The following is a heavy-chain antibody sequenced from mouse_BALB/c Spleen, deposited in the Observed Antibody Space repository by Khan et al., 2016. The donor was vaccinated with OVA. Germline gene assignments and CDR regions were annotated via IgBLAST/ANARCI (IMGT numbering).Heavy chain of an antibody. Sequence: EVQLVESGGGLVKPGGSLKLSCTASGFTFSSYDMSWVRQTPEKRLEWVAYINSGGDTTYSPDTVKGRFTISRDNAKYTLYLQMSSLKSEDTAIYYCTRRPGYFDVWGAGTTVTVSS. CDR3: TRRPGYFDV. CDR1: GFTFSSYD. CDR2: INSGGDTT. V-gene: IGHV5-12-1*01. J-gene: IGHJ1*01.